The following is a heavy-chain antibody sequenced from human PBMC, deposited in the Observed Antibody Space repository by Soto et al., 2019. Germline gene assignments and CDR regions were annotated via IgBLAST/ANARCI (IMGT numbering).Heavy chain of an antibody. CDR3: ARHVAVAGLNWFDP. J-gene: IGHJ5*02. CDR1: GYSFTSYW. V-gene: IGHV5-10-1*01. Sequence: GESLKIACKGSGYSFTSYWISWVRQMPGKGRGWMGRIDPSDSYTNYSPSFQGHVTISADKSIRTAYMQWSSLKASDTAMYYCARHVAVAGLNWFDPWGQGTLVTVSS. D-gene: IGHD6-19*01. CDR2: IDPSDSYT.